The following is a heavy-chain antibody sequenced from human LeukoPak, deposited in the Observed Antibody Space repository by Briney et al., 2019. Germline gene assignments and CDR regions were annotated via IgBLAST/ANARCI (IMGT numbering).Heavy chain of an antibody. CDR3: ARVAVATISYTFDY. V-gene: IGHV1-2*02. CDR2: INPNSGGT. D-gene: IGHD5-12*01. Sequence: ASVKVSCKASGYTFTGYYRHWVRQAPGQGLEWMGWINPNSGGTNYAQKFQGRVTMTRDTSISTAYMELSRLRSDDTAVYYCARVAVATISYTFDYWGQGTLVTVSS. CDR1: GYTFTGYY. J-gene: IGHJ4*02.